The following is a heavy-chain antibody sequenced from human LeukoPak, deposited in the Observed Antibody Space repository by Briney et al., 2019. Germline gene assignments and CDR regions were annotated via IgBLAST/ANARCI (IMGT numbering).Heavy chain of an antibody. CDR3: ARGGGYYWYFDL. CDR2: IYFSGGT. V-gene: IGHV4-31*03. Sequence: SETLSLTCTVSGGSIITSGYYWTWIRQHPGKGLEWIGYIYFSGGTYYNPSLKSRLTISVDTSKNQFSLKLSSVTAADTAVYYCARGGGYYWYFDLWGRGTLVTVSS. D-gene: IGHD3-22*01. CDR1: GGSIITSGYY. J-gene: IGHJ2*01.